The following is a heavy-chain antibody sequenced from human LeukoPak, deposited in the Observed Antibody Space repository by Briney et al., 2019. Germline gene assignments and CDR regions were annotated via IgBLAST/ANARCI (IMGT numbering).Heavy chain of an antibody. CDR2: ISAYNGNT. J-gene: IGHJ4*02. V-gene: IGHV1-18*01. D-gene: IGHD3-3*01. Sequence: ASVKVSCKASGYTFTSYGISWVRQAPGQGLEWMGWISAYNGNTNYAQKLQGRVTMTTDTSTSTAYMELRSLRSDDTAVYYCARDLLKYYDFWSGPTGVDYWGQGTLVTVSP. CDR3: ARDLLKYYDFWSGPTGVDY. CDR1: GYTFTSYG.